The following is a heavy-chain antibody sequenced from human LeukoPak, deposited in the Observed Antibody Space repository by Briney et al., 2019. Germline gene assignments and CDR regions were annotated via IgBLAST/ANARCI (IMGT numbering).Heavy chain of an antibody. CDR2: IKSKTDGGTT. D-gene: IGHD2-15*01. J-gene: IGHJ4*02. V-gene: IGHV3-15*01. CDR3: TTDKDIVVVVAAFDY. CDR1: GFTFSNAW. Sequence: GGSLRLSCAASGFTFSNAWMSWVRQAPGKGLEWVGRIKSKTDGGTTDYAAPVKGRFTISRDDSKNTLYLQMSSLKTEDTAVYYCTTDKDIVVVVAAFDYWGQGTLVTVSS.